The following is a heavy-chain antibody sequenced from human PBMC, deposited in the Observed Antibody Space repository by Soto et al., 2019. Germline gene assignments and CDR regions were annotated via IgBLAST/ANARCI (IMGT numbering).Heavy chain of an antibody. D-gene: IGHD2-15*01. CDR1: GGTFSSYA. J-gene: IGHJ5*02. CDR2: IIPIFGTA. Sequence: QVQLVQSGAEVKKPGSSVKVSCKASGGTFSSYAISWVRQSPGQGLEWMRGIIPIFGTANYAQKFQGRVTITGNKSTSAAYMELSSLRSEDTAVYYCASGKGYCSGGSCYKENWFDPWGQGTLVTVSS. CDR3: ASGKGYCSGGSCYKENWFDP. V-gene: IGHV1-69*06.